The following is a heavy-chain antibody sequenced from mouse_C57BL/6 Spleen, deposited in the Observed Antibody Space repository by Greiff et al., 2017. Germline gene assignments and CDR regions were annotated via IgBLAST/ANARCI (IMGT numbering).Heavy chain of an antibody. CDR1: GYAFSSYW. CDR2: IYPGDGDT. D-gene: IGHD3-2*02. Sequence: QVQLQQSGAELVKPGASVKISCKASGYAFSSYWMNWVKQRPGKGLEWIGQIYPGDGDTNYNGKFKGKATLTADKSSSTAYMQLSSLTSEDSAVYFCARWGDSSGLDYWGQGTTLTVSS. J-gene: IGHJ2*01. CDR3: ARWGDSSGLDY. V-gene: IGHV1-80*01.